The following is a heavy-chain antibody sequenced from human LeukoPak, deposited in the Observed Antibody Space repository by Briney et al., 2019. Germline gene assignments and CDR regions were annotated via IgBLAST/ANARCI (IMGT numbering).Heavy chain of an antibody. CDR2: IRFDGSNK. CDR3: AKEATSPTYYDYYYYMDD. V-gene: IGHV3-30*02. CDR1: GFTFSSYG. Sequence: GGSLRLSCAASGFTFSSYGMHWVRQAAGKGLEWVAFIRFDGSNKYYGDFVKGRFTISRDNSKNTLYLQMNSLRPEDTAIYYCAKEATSPTYYDYYYYMDDWGKGTTITVSS. D-gene: IGHD2/OR15-2a*01. J-gene: IGHJ6*03.